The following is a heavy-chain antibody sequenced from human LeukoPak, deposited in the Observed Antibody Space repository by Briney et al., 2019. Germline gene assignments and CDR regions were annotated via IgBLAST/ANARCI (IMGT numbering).Heavy chain of an antibody. CDR1: GGSITNTNY. J-gene: IGHJ4*02. CDR3: AREGGPYRPLDY. V-gene: IGHV4-4*02. Sequence: SGTLSLTCGVSGGSITNTNYWTWVRQPPGKGLEWIGEVNLQGSTNYNPSLMGRVAISVDTSENHISLQLTTVTAADTAVYYCAREGGPYRPLDYSGQGTLVTVSS. CDR2: VNLQGST.